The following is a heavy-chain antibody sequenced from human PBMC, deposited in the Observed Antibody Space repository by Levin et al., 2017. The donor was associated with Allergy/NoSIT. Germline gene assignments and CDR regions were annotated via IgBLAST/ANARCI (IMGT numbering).Heavy chain of an antibody. Sequence: PSETLSLNCTVSGGSISSRSYYWGWIRQPPGKGLEWIASIYYTGSTNDNPSLKSRLTISVDTSQNQISLKLSSVTAADTAVYYCARHSILPAYYFDYWGRGTLVTVSS. CDR3: ARHSILPAYYFDY. D-gene: IGHD2-21*01. V-gene: IGHV4-39*01. J-gene: IGHJ4*02. CDR2: IYYTGST. CDR1: GGSISSRSYY.